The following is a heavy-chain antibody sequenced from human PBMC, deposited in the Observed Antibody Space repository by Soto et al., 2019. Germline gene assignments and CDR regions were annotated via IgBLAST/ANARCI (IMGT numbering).Heavy chain of an antibody. D-gene: IGHD5-18*01. V-gene: IGHV1-2*04. Sequence: GASVKVSCKASGYTFTGYYMHWVRQAPGQGLEWMGWINPNSGSTNYAQKFQGWVTMTRDTSISTAYMELSRLRSDDTAVYYCARWGNSYGYVPYYYGMDVWGQGTTVTVSS. J-gene: IGHJ6*02. CDR3: ARWGNSYGYVPYYYGMDV. CDR2: INPNSGST. CDR1: GYTFTGYY.